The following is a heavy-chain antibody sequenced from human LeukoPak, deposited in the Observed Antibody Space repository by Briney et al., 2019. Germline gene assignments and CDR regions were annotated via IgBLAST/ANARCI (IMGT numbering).Heavy chain of an antibody. V-gene: IGHV1-8*01. Sequence: ASVKVSCKASGYTFTSYDINWVRQATGQGLEWMGWMNPNSGNTGYAQKFQGRVTMTRNTSISTAYMELSSLRSEDTAVYYCARGLSYGGNSGYGMDVWGQGTTVTVSS. CDR2: MNPNSGNT. CDR3: ARGLSYGGNSGYGMDV. CDR1: GYTFTSYD. D-gene: IGHD4-23*01. J-gene: IGHJ6*02.